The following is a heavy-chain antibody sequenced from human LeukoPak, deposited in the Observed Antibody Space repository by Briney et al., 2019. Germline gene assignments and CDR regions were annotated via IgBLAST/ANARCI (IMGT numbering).Heavy chain of an antibody. CDR3: ARDPGVRWLVGFDY. D-gene: IGHD6-19*01. J-gene: IGHJ4*02. CDR2: IWYDGSNK. Sequence: GGSLRLSCAASGFTFSSYGMHWVRQAPGKGLEWVSAIWYDGSNKYYADSVKGRFTISRDNSKNTLYLQMDSLRAEDTAVYYCARDPGVRWLVGFDYWGQGTLVTVSS. V-gene: IGHV3-33*01. CDR1: GFTFSSYG.